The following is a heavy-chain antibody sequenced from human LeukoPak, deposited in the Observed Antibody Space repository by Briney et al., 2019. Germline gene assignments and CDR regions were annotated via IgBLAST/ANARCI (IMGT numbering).Heavy chain of an antibody. Sequence: GGSLRLSCAASGFTFSSYSMNWVRQASGKGLEWVGRIRSKANSYATTYAASLKGRFTISRDDSENTAYLQMNSVKTEDTAVYYCTSQAGYNPSSGYWGQGTLVTVSS. J-gene: IGHJ4*02. CDR3: TSQAGYNPSSGY. CDR1: GFTFSSYS. V-gene: IGHV3-73*01. CDR2: IRSKANSYAT. D-gene: IGHD5-24*01.